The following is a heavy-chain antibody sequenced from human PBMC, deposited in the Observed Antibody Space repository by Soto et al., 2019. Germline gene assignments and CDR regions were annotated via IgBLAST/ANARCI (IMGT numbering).Heavy chain of an antibody. D-gene: IGHD6-6*01. V-gene: IGHV4-30-2*01. J-gene: IGHJ6*02. CDR3: ARGSSSYYDYGMDV. CDR2: IYDSGST. Sequence: ASETLSLTCAVSGDSISRGGYSWTLILLPPGKALEWIGNIYDSGSTSYNPSLRSRVTISVDTSKNQFSLRLTSVTDADTAVYFCARGSSSYYDYGMDVWGQGTTVTVS. CDR1: GDSISRGGYS.